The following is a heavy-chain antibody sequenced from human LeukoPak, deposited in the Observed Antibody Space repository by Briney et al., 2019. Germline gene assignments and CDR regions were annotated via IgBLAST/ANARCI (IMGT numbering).Heavy chain of an antibody. V-gene: IGHV1-18*01. CDR1: GYPFSSCG. D-gene: IGHD3-10*01. Sequence: ASVKVSCKTFGYPFSSCGINWVRQAPGQGLEWMGWISGYNGDTNYAQKLQGRVTMTTDTSTSTAYMELRSLRSDDTAVYYCARDSGYGSGSSFDYWGQGTLVTVSS. CDR3: ARDSGYGSGSSFDY. J-gene: IGHJ4*02. CDR2: ISGYNGDT.